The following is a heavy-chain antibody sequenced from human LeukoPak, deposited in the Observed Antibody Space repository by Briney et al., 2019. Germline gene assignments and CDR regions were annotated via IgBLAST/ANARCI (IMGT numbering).Heavy chain of an antibody. Sequence: GGSLRLSCAASGFTFSDYYMSWIRQAPGKGLEWVSYISSSGSTIYYADSLKGRFTISRDNAKNSLYLQMNSLRAEDTAVYYCARVLREWLLFGWFDPWGQGTLVTVSS. CDR1: GFTFSDYY. J-gene: IGHJ5*02. V-gene: IGHV3-11*01. CDR3: ARVLREWLLFGWFDP. D-gene: IGHD3-3*01. CDR2: ISSSGSTI.